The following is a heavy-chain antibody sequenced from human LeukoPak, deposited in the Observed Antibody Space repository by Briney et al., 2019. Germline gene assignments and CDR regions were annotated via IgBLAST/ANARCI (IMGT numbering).Heavy chain of an antibody. J-gene: IGHJ3*02. Sequence: PGGSLRLSCAASGFTFSSYAMSWVRQAPGKGLEWVSAISGSGGSTYYADSVKGRFTISRDNSKNTLYLQMNSLRAEDTAVYYCAKGIPAGDFWSGIDAFDIWGQGTMVTVSS. CDR3: AKGIPAGDFWSGIDAFDI. CDR1: GFTFSSYA. D-gene: IGHD3-3*01. CDR2: ISGSGGST. V-gene: IGHV3-23*01.